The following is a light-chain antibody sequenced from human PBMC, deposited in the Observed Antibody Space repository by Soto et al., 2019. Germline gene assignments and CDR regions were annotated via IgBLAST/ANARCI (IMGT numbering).Light chain of an antibody. CDR3: QQYKDYWT. J-gene: IGKJ1*01. CDR2: ETS. CDR1: QSISRW. Sequence: DVQMTQSPSTLSASVGDRVTITCRASQSISRWLAWYQQKPGKAPKLLIYETSSLEDGVPSRFTGSGSGTEFSLTITSLQPEDFASYYCQQYKDYWTFGQGIKVDMK. V-gene: IGKV1-5*03.